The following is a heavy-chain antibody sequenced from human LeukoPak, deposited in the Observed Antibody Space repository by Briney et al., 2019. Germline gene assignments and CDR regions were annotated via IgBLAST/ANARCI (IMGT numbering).Heavy chain of an antibody. CDR1: TFTFTTYG. D-gene: IGHD1-1*01. CDR3: ARDWKTNSFDY. V-gene: IGHV3-33*01. CDR2: IYYDGSNI. Sequence: PGRSLRPSCAVSTFTFTTYGTHWVRQAPGKGLEWVAFIYYDGSNIYYADYVKGRFTISRDISKNTLYLQIDSLRAEDTAIYYCARDWKTNSFDYSGQGTLVTVSS. J-gene: IGHJ4*02.